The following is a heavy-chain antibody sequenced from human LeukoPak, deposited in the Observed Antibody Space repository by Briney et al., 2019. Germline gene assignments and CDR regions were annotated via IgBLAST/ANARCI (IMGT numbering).Heavy chain of an antibody. CDR2: INHSGST. D-gene: IGHD2-21*02. CDR1: GGSFSGYY. J-gene: IGHJ4*02. V-gene: IGHV4-34*01. Sequence: SETLSLTCAVYGGSFSGYYWSWIRQPPGKGLEWIGEINHSGSTNYNPSLKSRVTISVDTSKNQFSLKLSSVTAADTAVYYCASYLVYCGGDCTGTTYFDYWGQGTLVTVSS. CDR3: ASYLVYCGGDCTGTTYFDY.